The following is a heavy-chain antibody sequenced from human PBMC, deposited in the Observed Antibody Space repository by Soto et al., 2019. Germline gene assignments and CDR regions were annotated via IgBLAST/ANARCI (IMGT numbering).Heavy chain of an antibody. CDR1: GYAFTDFY. J-gene: IGHJ4*02. CDR3: ATSRASIAVAGETEYYFDY. V-gene: IGHV1-2*04. Sequence: DSVKGYCKACGYAFTDFYIHLVRQAPGQGLEWMGWINPTSGGTNSLQKFQGWVTMTRDTSISTAYMELSRLRSDDTAVYYCATSRASIAVAGETEYYFDYWGQGTMVTVSS. CDR2: INPTSGGT. D-gene: IGHD6-19*01.